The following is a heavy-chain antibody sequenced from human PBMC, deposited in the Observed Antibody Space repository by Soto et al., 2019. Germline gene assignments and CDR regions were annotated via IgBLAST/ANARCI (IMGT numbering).Heavy chain of an antibody. V-gene: IGHV1-69*13. CDR2: IIPVFGTA. CDR3: ARDQDGSYYS. D-gene: IGHD1-26*01. J-gene: IGHJ3*01. CDR1: GGTFSSYA. Sequence: SVXVSCKASGGTFSSYAISWVRQAPGQGLEWMGGIIPVFGTANYAQKFQGRVTITADESTSTAYMELSSLRSEDTAVYYCARDQDGSYYSWGQGTMVTVSS.